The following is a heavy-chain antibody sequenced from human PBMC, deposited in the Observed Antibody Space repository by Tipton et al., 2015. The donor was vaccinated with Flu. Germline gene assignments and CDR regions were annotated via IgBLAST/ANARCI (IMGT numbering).Heavy chain of an antibody. CDR1: GFSFSGSA. CDR3: ARARAPYYSYAMDV. J-gene: IGHJ6*02. Sequence: SLRLSCAASGFSFSGSAMHWVRQASGKGLEWVGRIKTKANTYATAYSASVNGRFIISRDDSKNTAYLQMNSLKTEDTAVYYCARARAPYYSYAMDVWGQGTTVTVSS. V-gene: IGHV3-73*01. CDR2: IKTKANTYAT.